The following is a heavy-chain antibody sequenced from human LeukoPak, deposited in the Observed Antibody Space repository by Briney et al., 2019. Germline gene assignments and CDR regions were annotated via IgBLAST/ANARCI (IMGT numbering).Heavy chain of an antibody. D-gene: IGHD3-22*01. CDR3: ARWDDYYDSSGYLY. V-gene: IGHV4-59*11. J-gene: IGHJ4*02. CDR2: IYYSGST. CDR1: GGSISSHY. Sequence: SETLSLTCTVSGGSISSHYWSWIRQPPGKGLEWIGYIYYSGSTNYNPSLKSRVTLSVDTSKNQFSLKLSSVTAADTAVYYCARWDDYYDSSGYLYGGQGTLVTASS.